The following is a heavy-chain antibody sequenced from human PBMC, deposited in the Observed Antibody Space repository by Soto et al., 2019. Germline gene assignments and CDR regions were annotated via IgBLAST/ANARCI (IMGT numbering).Heavy chain of an antibody. D-gene: IGHD2-15*01. J-gene: IGHJ4*02. Sequence: QVQLVQSGAEVKKPGSSVKVSCKASGGTFSSYAISWVRQAPGQGLEWMGGIIPIFGTANYAQKFQGRVTITADESTSTAYMELSSLRSEDTAVHYCARGRFGLGYCSGGSCYSTDYWGQGTLVTVSS. CDR2: IIPIFGTA. CDR1: GGTFSSYA. V-gene: IGHV1-69*12. CDR3: ARGRFGLGYCSGGSCYSTDY.